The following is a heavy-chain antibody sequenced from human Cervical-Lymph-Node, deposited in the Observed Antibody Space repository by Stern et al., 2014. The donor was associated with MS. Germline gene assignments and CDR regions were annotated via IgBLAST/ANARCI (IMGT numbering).Heavy chain of an antibody. CDR3: ARDSSSWYNVFDI. Sequence: VQLVESGGGVVQSGRSLRLSCAASGFTFSSYAMDWVRQAPGKGLEWVALISYDGSNKYYADSVKGRFTISRANSKNTLYLQLNSLTPEDTAVYYCARDSSSWYNVFDIWCQGTMVTVSS. J-gene: IGHJ3*02. CDR2: ISYDGSNK. V-gene: IGHV3-30*01. CDR1: GFTFSSYA. D-gene: IGHD6-13*01.